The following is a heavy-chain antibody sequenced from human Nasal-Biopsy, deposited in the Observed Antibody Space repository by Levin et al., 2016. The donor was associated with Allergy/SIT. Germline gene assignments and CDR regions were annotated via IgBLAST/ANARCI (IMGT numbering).Heavy chain of an antibody. J-gene: IGHJ6*02. V-gene: IGHV3-9*01. Sequence: GGSLRLSCVASGFTFDDYAMHWVRQAPGTGLEWVSGISWNSGNIGYADSVKGRFTISRDNAKNSLYLQMNSLRAEDTAFYYCVKDMGSSLLYGMDVWGQGTTVTVSS. CDR2: ISWNSGNI. CDR1: GFTFDDYA. CDR3: VKDMGSSLLYGMDV. D-gene: IGHD3-10*01.